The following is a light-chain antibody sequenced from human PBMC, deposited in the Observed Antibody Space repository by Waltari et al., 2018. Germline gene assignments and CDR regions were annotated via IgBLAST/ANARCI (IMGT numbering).Light chain of an antibody. V-gene: IGKV1-39*01. J-gene: IGKJ4*01. CDR3: QQSFSSLN. CDR1: QSIDTY. Sequence: IQMTQSPSSLSASVGDRVTITCRASQSIDTYLNWYQQKPGKAPKLLIYAASALQRGVPSRVSGSGSGTDFTLTISSLQPEDFATYYCQQSFSSLNFGGGTKVEIK. CDR2: AAS.